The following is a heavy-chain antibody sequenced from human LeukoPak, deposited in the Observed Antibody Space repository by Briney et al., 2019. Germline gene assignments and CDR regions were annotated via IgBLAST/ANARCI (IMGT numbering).Heavy chain of an antibody. V-gene: IGHV1-46*01. D-gene: IGHD3-22*01. CDR3: ARSYYYDSSGYYPPFFDY. Sequence: ASVKVSCKASGYTFTNYYMHWVRQAPGQGLEWMGIINPSGGSTNYAQKFQGSVTMTRDTSTSTVYMELSSLRSEDTAVYYCARSYYYDSSGYYPPFFDYWGQGTLVTVSS. CDR2: INPSGGST. J-gene: IGHJ4*02. CDR1: GYTFTNYY.